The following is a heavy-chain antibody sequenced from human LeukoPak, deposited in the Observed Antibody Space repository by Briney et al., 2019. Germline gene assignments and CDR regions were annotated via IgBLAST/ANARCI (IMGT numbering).Heavy chain of an antibody. CDR2: INPNSGGT. Sequence: GASVKVSCKASGYTFTGYYMHWVRQAPGQGLEWMGWINPNSGGTNSAQKFQGRVTMTRDTSISTAYMELSRLRSDDTAVYYCARDPHRLRYFDSGTHWGQGTLVTVSS. CDR3: ARDPHRLRYFDSGTH. J-gene: IGHJ4*02. CDR1: GYTFTGYY. D-gene: IGHD3-9*01. V-gene: IGHV1-2*02.